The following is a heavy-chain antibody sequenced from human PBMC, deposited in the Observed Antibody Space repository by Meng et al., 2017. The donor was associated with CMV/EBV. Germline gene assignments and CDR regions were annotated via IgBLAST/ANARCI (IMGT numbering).Heavy chain of an antibody. Sequence: GGSLRLSCAASGFTFSSYEMNWVRQAPGKGLEWVSYISSSGSTIYYADSVKGRSTISRDNAKNSLYLQMNSLRAEDTAVYYCARMGRFLEWLSPLDYWGQGTLVTVSS. J-gene: IGHJ4*02. D-gene: IGHD3-3*01. CDR3: ARMGRFLEWLSPLDY. V-gene: IGHV3-48*03. CDR1: GFTFSSYE. CDR2: ISSSGSTI.